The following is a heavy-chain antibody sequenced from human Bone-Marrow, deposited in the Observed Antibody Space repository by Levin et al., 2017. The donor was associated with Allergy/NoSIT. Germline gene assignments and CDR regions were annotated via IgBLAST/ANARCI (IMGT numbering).Heavy chain of an antibody. J-gene: IGHJ5*02. V-gene: IGHV3-30*18. CDR2: ISYDGDFT. D-gene: IGHD3-9*01. Sequence: PGGSLRLSCAASRFSFRSYGMHWVRQAPGKGLEWVGLISYDGDFTFYGDSVKGRFTISRDNSNNTLFLQMDSLSAEDTAIYYCAKSPTLTGYYEWFDPWGQGTLVTVSS. CDR3: AKSPTLTGYYEWFDP. CDR1: RFSFRSYG.